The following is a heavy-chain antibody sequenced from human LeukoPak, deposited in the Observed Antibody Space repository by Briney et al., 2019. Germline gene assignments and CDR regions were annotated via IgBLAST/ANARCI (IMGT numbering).Heavy chain of an antibody. CDR2: INPNSGGT. J-gene: IGHJ4*02. CDR1: GYTFTGYY. CDR3: ARVEGSSGPYDRLGFDY. Sequence: GASVKVSCKASGYTFTGYYMHWVRHAPGQGLEWMGWINPNSGGTNYAQKFQGRVTMTRDTSISTAYMELSRLRSDDTAVYYCARVEGSSGPYDRLGFDYWGQGTLVTVSS. V-gene: IGHV1-2*02. D-gene: IGHD3-22*01.